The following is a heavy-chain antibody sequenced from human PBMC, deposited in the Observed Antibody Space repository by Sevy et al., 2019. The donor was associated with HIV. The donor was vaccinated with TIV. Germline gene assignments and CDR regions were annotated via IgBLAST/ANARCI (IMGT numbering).Heavy chain of an antibody. V-gene: IGHV3-30*18. CDR3: ANMQGGSYNYYGMDV. J-gene: IGHJ6*02. Sequence: GGSLRLSCAASGFIFSTYGIHWVRQAPGMGLEWVAVISYDGSEKYYADSVRGRFTISRDNSKNTLYLQMNSLRVEDTAIYYCANMQGGSYNYYGMDVWGQWTTVTVSS. CDR1: GFIFSTYG. CDR2: ISYDGSEK. D-gene: IGHD1-26*01.